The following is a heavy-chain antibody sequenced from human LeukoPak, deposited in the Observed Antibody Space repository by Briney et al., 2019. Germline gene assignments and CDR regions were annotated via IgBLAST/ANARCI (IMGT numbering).Heavy chain of an antibody. V-gene: IGHV3-7*03. D-gene: IGHD5-12*01. CDR2: IKQDASQT. Sequence: PGGSRRLSWAASGFTFTPPWMAWVRQAPGKGLEWVANIKQDASQTSYVDSVKGRFTVSRDNAKNSMYLQMNSLRAEDTAVYYCASYIMLATTYYFDYWGQGTLVTVSS. CDR1: GFTFTPPW. CDR3: ASYIMLATTYYFDY. J-gene: IGHJ4*02.